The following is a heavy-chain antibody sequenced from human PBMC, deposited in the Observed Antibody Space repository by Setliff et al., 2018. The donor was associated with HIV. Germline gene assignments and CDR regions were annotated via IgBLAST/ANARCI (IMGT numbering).Heavy chain of an antibody. J-gene: IGHJ4*02. Sequence: PSETLSLTCSVSGDSFTGYYWNWIRQSAGKGLEWIGRIYTNGATSYNPSLKNRVTISADTSKKQVSLRLTSVTAADTAIYYCARHVVALGIVVLPAGALDFWGPGTLVTVSS. D-gene: IGHD2-2*01. V-gene: IGHV4-4*07. CDR3: ARHVVALGIVVLPAGALDF. CDR1: GDSFTGYY. CDR2: IYTNGAT.